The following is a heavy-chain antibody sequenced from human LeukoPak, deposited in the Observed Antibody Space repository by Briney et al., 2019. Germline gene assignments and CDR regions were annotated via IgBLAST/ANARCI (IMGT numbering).Heavy chain of an antibody. CDR3: ARRLWFGELLGY. CDR2: ISAYNGNT. D-gene: IGHD3-10*01. J-gene: IGHJ4*02. Sequence: ASVKVSCKASGYTFTSYGISWVRQAPGQGLEWMGWISAYNGNTNYAQRLQGRVTMTTDTSTSTAYMELRSLRSDDTAVYYCARRLWFGELLGYWGQGTLVTVSS. CDR1: GYTFTSYG. V-gene: IGHV1-18*01.